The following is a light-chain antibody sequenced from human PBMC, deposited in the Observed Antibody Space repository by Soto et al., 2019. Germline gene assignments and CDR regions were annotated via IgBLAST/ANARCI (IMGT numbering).Light chain of an antibody. V-gene: IGKV3-15*01. CDR3: QHYNNWPPYS. Sequence: ETVMTQSPDTLSVSPGESATLSCRASQDVSTNLAWFHQKPGQTPRLVLYGASKRATGIPARFSGSGSGRHFTLTISSLQSEDFAVYYCQHYNNWPPYSFGQGTKVEIK. CDR2: GAS. CDR1: QDVSTN. J-gene: IGKJ2*03.